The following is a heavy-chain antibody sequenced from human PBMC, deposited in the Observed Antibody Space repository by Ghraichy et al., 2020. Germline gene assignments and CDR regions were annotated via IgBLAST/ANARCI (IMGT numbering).Heavy chain of an antibody. CDR3: ARGINWFDP. CDR2: ITTKSGNT. Sequence: ASVKVSCKTSVYTFMSYGITWVRQAPGQGLEWMGWITTKSGNTQFARKFQGRVIMTTDTSTSTAYMELRSLRSDDTAVYYCARGINWFDPWGQGTLVTVSS. D-gene: IGHD3-10*01. V-gene: IGHV1-18*01. CDR1: VYTFMSYG. J-gene: IGHJ5*02.